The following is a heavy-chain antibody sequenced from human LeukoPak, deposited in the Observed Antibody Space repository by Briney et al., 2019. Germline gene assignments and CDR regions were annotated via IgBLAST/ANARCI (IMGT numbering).Heavy chain of an antibody. J-gene: IGHJ4*02. Sequence: PGGSLRLSCAASGFTFSSYAMSWVRQAPGKGLEWVSAISGSGGSTYYADSVKGRFTISRDNSKNTLYLQMNSLRAEDTAVCHCAKDGVGGGYNDYWGQGTLVTVSS. D-gene: IGHD3-3*01. CDR1: GFTFSSYA. CDR3: AKDGVGGGYNDY. V-gene: IGHV3-23*01. CDR2: ISGSGGST.